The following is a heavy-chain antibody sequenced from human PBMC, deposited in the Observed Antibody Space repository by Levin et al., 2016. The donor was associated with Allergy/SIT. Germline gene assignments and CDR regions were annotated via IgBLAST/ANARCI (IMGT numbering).Heavy chain of an antibody. J-gene: IGHJ4*02. V-gene: IGHV4-59*08. CDR2: IYYSGST. CDR3: ARHGGIAAAGFDY. Sequence: WIRQPPGKGLEWIGYIYYSGSTNYNPSLKSRVTISVDTSKNQFSLKLSSVTAADTAVYYCARHGGIAAAGFDYWGQGTLVTVSS. D-gene: IGHD6-13*01.